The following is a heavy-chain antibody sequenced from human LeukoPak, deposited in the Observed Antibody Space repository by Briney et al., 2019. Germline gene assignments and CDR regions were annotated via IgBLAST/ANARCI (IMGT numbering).Heavy chain of an antibody. CDR3: AREFITGTLPGDY. CDR1: RYTFTGYY. V-gene: IGHV1-2*02. CDR2: INPNSGGT. Sequence: ASVKVSCKASRYTFTGYYLHWVRQAPGQGLEWMGWINPNSGGTNYAQKFQGRVTMTRDTSISTAYMELSRLRSDYTAVYYCAREFITGTLPGDYWGQGTLVTVSS. J-gene: IGHJ4*02. D-gene: IGHD1-7*01.